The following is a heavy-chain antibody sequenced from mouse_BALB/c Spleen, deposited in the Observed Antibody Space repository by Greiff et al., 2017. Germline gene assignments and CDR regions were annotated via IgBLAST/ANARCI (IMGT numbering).Heavy chain of an antibody. D-gene: IGHD2-10*02. CDR3: ARHEDPEYGNYVGAMDY. Sequence: QVQLKESGAELVKPGASVKLSCKASGYTFTEYIIHWVKQRSGQGLEWIGWFYPGSGSIKYNEKFKDKATLTADKSSSTVYMELSRLTSEDSAVYFCARHEDPEYGNYVGAMDYWGQGTSVTVSS. V-gene: IGHV1-62-2*01. CDR1: GYTFTEYI. CDR2: FYPGSGSI. J-gene: IGHJ4*01.